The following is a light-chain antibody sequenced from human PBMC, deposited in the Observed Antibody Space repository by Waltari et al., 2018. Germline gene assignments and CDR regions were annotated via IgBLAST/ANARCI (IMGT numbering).Light chain of an antibody. Sequence: QSALTQPASVSGSPGQSIAFSSPGTRSHVGGYNYVSGYQPHPGKAPKLMIYDVTKRPSGISNRFSGSKSGYTASLTISGLQAEDEADYYCISYTSSGTYVFGTGTKVTVL. CDR2: DVT. J-gene: IGLJ1*01. CDR3: ISYTSSGTYV. V-gene: IGLV2-14*01. CDR1: RSHVGGYNY.